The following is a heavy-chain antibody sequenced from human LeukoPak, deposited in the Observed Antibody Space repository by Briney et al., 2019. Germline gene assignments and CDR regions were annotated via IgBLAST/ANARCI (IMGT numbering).Heavy chain of an antibody. CDR1: GFSFSIYA. D-gene: IGHD1-1*01. V-gene: IGHV3-23*01. Sequence: GGSLRLSCAASGFSFSIYAMSWVRQAPGKGLQWVSAISNTGGSTYYADSVKGRFTISRDNSKNTLYLQMNTLRVDDTAVYYCATNWNCDDWGQGTLVTVSS. CDR3: ATNWNCDD. CDR2: ISNTGGST. J-gene: IGHJ4*02.